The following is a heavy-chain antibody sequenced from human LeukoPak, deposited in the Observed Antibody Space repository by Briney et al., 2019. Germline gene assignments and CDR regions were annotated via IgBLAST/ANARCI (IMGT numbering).Heavy chain of an antibody. V-gene: IGHV1-2*02. CDR1: VYTFTGYY. Sequence: GASVKVSCKASVYTFTGYYMHWVRQAPGQGLEWMGWISPDSGGTNYPHKFQGRVTLTRYTSLSTAYMELSRLRSDDTAVYYCVTLGATNFDYWGQGTLVTDSS. CDR3: VTLGATNFDY. CDR2: ISPDSGGT. D-gene: IGHD1-26*01. J-gene: IGHJ4*02.